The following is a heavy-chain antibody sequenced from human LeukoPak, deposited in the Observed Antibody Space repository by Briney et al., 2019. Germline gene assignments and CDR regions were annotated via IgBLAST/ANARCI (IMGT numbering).Heavy chain of an antibody. CDR1: GFNFTDYW. Sequence: GSLRLSCAASGFNFTDYWMTWVRQVPGKGLEGVANINRAGIESYYVDSVKGRFTISRDNAEKSLYLQMDSLRVDDTAVYYCARVGTWELQRVFDNWGQGTLVTVSS. CDR3: ARVGTWELQRVFDN. D-gene: IGHD1-26*01. CDR2: INRAGIES. V-gene: IGHV3-7*01. J-gene: IGHJ4*02.